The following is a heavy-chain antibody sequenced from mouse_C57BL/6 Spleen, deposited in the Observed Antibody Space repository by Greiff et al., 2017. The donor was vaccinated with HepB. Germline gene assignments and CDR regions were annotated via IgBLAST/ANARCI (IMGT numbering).Heavy chain of an antibody. D-gene: IGHD1-1*01. J-gene: IGHJ3*01. Sequence: EVQGVESGGGLVQPGGSMKLSCVASGFTFSNYWMNWVRQSPEKGLEWVAQIRLKSDNYATHYAESVKGRFTISRDDSKSSVYLQMNNLRAEDTGIYYCTEGGSPFAYWGQGTLVTVSA. CDR1: GFTFSNYW. CDR2: IRLKSDNYAT. CDR3: TEGGSPFAY. V-gene: IGHV6-3*01.